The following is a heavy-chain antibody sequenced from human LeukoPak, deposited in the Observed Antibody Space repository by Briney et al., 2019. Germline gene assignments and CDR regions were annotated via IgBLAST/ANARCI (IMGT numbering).Heavy chain of an antibody. V-gene: IGHV5-51*01. CDR2: IYPCDSDS. CDR3: ATRGGGPMVRGIADAYYG. CDR1: GYTFTSYW. J-gene: IGHJ3*01. Sequence: TVSYKSSGYTFTSYWLGWVRQMPAKGLEWMGMIYPCDSDSRYTPSSQDQITLSADKFISTAYHQWSPVKASCTAMYYGATRGGGPMVRGIADAYYGWREGTMVSVCS. D-gene: IGHD2-8*01.